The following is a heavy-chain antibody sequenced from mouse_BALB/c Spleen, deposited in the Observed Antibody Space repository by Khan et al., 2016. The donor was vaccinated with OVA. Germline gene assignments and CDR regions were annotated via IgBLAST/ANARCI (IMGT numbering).Heavy chain of an antibody. Sequence: EVQLLETGGDLVKPGGSLKLSCAASGFTFSSYGMSWVRQTPDKRLEWVATISSGGSYTYYPDSVKGRFTISRDNAKNTLYLQMSSLKSEDTAMYYCARHTGTPFDYWGQGTTRTVSS. J-gene: IGHJ2*01. CDR2: ISSGGSYT. V-gene: IGHV5-6*01. CDR3: ARHTGTPFDY. CDR1: GFTFSSYG. D-gene: IGHD4-1*01.